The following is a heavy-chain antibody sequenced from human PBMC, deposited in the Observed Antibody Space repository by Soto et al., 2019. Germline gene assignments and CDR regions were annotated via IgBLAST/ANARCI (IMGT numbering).Heavy chain of an antibody. CDR2: IYYIGSS. CDR1: GGSISSGVYY. J-gene: IGHJ6*02. CDR3: ASDNVGTRSGGGMDV. D-gene: IGHD7-27*01. V-gene: IGHV4-31*03. Sequence: PSETLSLTCTVSGGSISSGVYYWNWIRHHPGKGLEWIGYIYYIGSSYYNPSLKSRVTISVDMSKNQFSLKLSSVTAADTALYYCASDNVGTRSGGGMDVWGAGTTVTV.